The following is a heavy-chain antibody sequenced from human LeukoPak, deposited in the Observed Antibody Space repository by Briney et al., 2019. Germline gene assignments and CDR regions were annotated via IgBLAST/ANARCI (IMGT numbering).Heavy chain of an antibody. CDR2: ISAYNGNT. V-gene: IGHV1-18*01. CDR1: GYTLTELS. J-gene: IGHJ3*02. Sequence: ASVKVSCEVSGYTLTELSIHWVRQAPGQGLEWMGWISAYNGNTNYAQKLQGRVTMTTDTSTSTAYMELSRLRSDDTAVYYCARDLGSLDIWGQGTMVTVSS. CDR3: ARDLGSLDI.